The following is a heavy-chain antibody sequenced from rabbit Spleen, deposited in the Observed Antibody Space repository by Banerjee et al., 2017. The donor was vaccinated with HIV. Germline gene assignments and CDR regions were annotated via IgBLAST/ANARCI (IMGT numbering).Heavy chain of an antibody. J-gene: IGHJ4*01. CDR3: ARDGAGGSYFAL. V-gene: IGHV1S7*01. D-gene: IGHD8-1*01. CDR1: GFTLSSYY. CDR2: IDPVFGIT. Sequence: QLEESAGGLVQPGGSLKLSCKASGFTLSSYYMNWVRQAPGKGLEWIGYIDPVFGITYYANWVNGRFSISRENAQNTVLLQMASLTAADTATYFCARDGAGGSYFALWGPGTLVPV.